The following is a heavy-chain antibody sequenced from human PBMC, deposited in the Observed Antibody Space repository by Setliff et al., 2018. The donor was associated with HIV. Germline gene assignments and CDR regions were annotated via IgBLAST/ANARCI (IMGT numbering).Heavy chain of an antibody. CDR3: ARHDTEYSSYPIDY. Sequence: SETLSLTCAASGYSINSGFSRAWIRQPPGQGLQWIGSIYQSGSIYYNPSLQSRVTISVDTSKNQFSLKLSSVTAADTAVYYCARHDTEYSSYPIDYWGQGNLVTVSS. D-gene: IGHD6-6*01. J-gene: IGHJ4*02. CDR1: GYSINSGFS. V-gene: IGHV4-38-2*01. CDR2: IYQSGSI.